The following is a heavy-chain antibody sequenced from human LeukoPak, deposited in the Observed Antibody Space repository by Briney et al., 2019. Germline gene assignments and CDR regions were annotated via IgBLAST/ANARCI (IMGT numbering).Heavy chain of an antibody. CDR1: GFTFSSYA. J-gene: IGHJ6*02. V-gene: IGHV3-23*01. CDR2: ISGSGGST. CDR3: AKRSYEYSSSSAEYYYYGMDV. D-gene: IGHD6-6*01. Sequence: GGSLRLSCAASGFTFSSYAMSWVRQAPGKGLEWVSAISGSGGSTYYADSVKGRFTISRDNSKNTLYLQMNSLRAEDTAVYYCAKRSYEYSSSSAEYYYYGMDVWGQGTTVTVSS.